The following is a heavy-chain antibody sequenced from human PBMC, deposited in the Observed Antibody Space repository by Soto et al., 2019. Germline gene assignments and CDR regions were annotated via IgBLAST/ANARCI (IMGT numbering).Heavy chain of an antibody. CDR2: IGTAGDT. J-gene: IGHJ6*02. CDR3: ARSAIYCSSTSCYYYGMDV. CDR1: GFTFSSYD. D-gene: IGHD2-2*01. V-gene: IGHV3-13*01. Sequence: GGSLRLSCAASGFTFSSYDMHWVRQATGKGLEWVSAIGTAGDTYYPGSVKGRFTISRENAKNSLYLQMDSLRAGDTAVYYCARSAIYCSSTSCYYYGMDVWGQGTTVTVSS.